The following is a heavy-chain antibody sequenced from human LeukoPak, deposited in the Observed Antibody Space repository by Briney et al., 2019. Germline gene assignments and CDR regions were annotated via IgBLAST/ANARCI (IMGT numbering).Heavy chain of an antibody. J-gene: IGHJ6*02. Sequence: SETLSLTCTVSGGSISSSSYYWGWIRQPPGKGLEWIGSIYYSGSTYYNPSLKSRVTISVDTSKNQISLKLSSVTAADTAVYYCARVPKPYYYYGMDVWGQGTTVTVSS. V-gene: IGHV4-39*07. D-gene: IGHD1-14*01. CDR1: GGSISSSSYY. CDR3: ARVPKPYYYYGMDV. CDR2: IYYSGST.